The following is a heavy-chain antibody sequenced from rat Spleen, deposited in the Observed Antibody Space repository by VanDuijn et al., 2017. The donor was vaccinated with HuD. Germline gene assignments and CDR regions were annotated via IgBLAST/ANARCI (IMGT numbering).Heavy chain of an antibody. J-gene: IGHJ2*01. V-gene: IGHV5-7*01. CDR1: GFTFSDYN. D-gene: IGHD5-1*01. CDR2: ISYDGSST. CDR3: ATLRWGDY. Sequence: EVQLVESGGGLVQPGRSLKLSCAASGFTFSDYNMAWVRQAPKKGLEWVATISYDGSSTYYRDSVKGRFTISRDNAKSTLYLQMDSLTSEDTATYYCATLRWGDYWGQGVMVTVSS.